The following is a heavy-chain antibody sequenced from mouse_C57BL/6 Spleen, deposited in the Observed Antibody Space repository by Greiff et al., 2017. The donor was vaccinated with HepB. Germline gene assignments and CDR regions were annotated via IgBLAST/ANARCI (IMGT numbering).Heavy chain of an antibody. D-gene: IGHD2-2*01. CDR3: ARSGYDRPEDY. CDR1: GYTFTSYW. Sequence: QVHVKQPGAELVKPGASVKMSCKASGYTFTSYWITWVKQRPGQGLEWIGDIYPGSGSTNYNEKFKSKATLTVDTSSSTAYMQLSSLTSEDSAVYYCARSGYDRPEDYWGQGTTLTVSS. CDR2: IYPGSGST. V-gene: IGHV1-55*01. J-gene: IGHJ2*01.